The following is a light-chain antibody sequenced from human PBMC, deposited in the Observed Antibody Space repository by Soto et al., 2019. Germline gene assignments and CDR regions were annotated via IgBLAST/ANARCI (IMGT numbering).Light chain of an antibody. CDR1: QRSSSW. CDR2: DAS. V-gene: IGKV1-5*01. J-gene: IGKJ1*01. Sequence: DIQITQSPSTLSASVGDRVTITCRASQRSSSWLAWYQQKPGKAPKLLIYDASSLESGVPSRFSGSGSGTEFTLTISSLQPDDFATYYCQQYNSYATFGQGTKVDIK. CDR3: QQYNSYAT.